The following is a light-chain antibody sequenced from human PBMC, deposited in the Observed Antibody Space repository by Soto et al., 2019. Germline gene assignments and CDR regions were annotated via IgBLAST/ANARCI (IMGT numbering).Light chain of an antibody. CDR1: QSVSSYY. CDR3: QQCGSSPWT. J-gene: IGKJ1*01. Sequence: EIVLTHSPVTLSLARVERATLSCRASQSVSSYYLAWYQQKPGQAPRLLIYAASSRATGIPDRFSGGGSGTDFTLTISRLEPEDFAVYYCQQCGSSPWTFGQGTKVDIK. V-gene: IGKV3-20*01. CDR2: AAS.